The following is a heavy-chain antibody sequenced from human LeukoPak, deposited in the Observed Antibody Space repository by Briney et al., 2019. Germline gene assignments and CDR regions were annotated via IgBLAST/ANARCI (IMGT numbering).Heavy chain of an antibody. CDR2: IYYSGST. D-gene: IGHD3-16*02. V-gene: IGHV4-61*01. CDR3: ARTDSVYDYVWGSYRYDGYYFDY. J-gene: IGHJ4*02. Sequence: SETLSLTCTVSGGSVSSGSYYWSWIRQPPGKGLEWIGYIYYSGSTNYNPSLKSRVTISVDTSKNQFSLKLSSVTAADTAVYYCARTDSVYDYVWGSYRYDGYYFDYWGQGTLVTVSS. CDR1: GGSVSSGSYY.